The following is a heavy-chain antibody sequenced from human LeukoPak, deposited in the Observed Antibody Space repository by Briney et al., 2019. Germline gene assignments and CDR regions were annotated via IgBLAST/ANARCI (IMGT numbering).Heavy chain of an antibody. J-gene: IGHJ5*02. Sequence: SGTLSLTCAVSGGSITSGNWWTWVRQPPGKGLEWIVEIYHSGSTNYNPSLKSRLTISVDKSKNQFSLALSSVTAADTAVYYCARGVPAAGAKWFDPWGPGSLVTVYS. D-gene: IGHD6-13*01. CDR1: GGSITSGNW. CDR2: IYHSGST. CDR3: ARGVPAAGAKWFDP. V-gene: IGHV4-4*02.